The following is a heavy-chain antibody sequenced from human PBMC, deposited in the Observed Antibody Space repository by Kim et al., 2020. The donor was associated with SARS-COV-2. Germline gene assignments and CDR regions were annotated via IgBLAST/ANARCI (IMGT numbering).Heavy chain of an antibody. J-gene: IGHJ5*02. V-gene: IGHV1-69*13. CDR2: IIPIFGTA. Sequence: SVKVSCKASGGTFSSYAISWVRQAPGQGLEWMGGIIPIFGTANYAQKFQGRVTITADESTSTAYMDLSSLRSEDTAVYYCASSIAAAGLYNWFDPWGQGTLVTVSS. D-gene: IGHD6-13*01. CDR1: GGTFSSYA. CDR3: ASSIAAAGLYNWFDP.